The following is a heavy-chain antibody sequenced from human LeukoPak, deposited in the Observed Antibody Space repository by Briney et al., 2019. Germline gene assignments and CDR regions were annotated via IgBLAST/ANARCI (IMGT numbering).Heavy chain of an antibody. D-gene: IGHD1-26*01. J-gene: IGHJ4*02. CDR3: ARLESGSYLGFDY. V-gene: IGHV1-69*13. CDR2: IIPMFGSA. CDR1: GYTFTGYY. Sequence: ASVKVSCKASGYTFTGYYMHWVRQAPGQGLEWMGGIIPMFGSANYAQKFQGRVTITADESTSTAYMELSSLRSEDTAVYYCARLESGSYLGFDYWGQGTLVTVSS.